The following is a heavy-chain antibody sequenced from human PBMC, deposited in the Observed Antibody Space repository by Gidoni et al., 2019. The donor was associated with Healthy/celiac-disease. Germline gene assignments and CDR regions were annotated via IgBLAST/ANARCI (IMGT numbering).Heavy chain of an antibody. D-gene: IGHD3-10*01. Sequence: QVQLVQSGAEVKKPGASVKVSCKASGYNFTSYYIHWVRQDPGQWHEWMGINNPSGGSTSYAQKFQGRVTMTRDTSTSTVYMELSSLRSEDTAVYYCARPFLRSRFDYFDYWGQGTLVTVSS. CDR2: NNPSGGST. J-gene: IGHJ4*02. V-gene: IGHV1-46*01. CDR1: GYNFTSYY. CDR3: ARPFLRSRFDYFDY.